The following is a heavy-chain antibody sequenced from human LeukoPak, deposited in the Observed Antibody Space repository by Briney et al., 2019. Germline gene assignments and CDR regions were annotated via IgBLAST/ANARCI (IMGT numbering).Heavy chain of an antibody. CDR3: ARNEFRSYGLVHY. Sequence: SQTLSLTCTVSGDSMGNDYWSWIRQSAGKGLEWIGRISTSGSTDYNPSLRSRVTMSVDTSRNQFSLTLTSMTAADTAVYYCARNEFRSYGLVHYWGQGTLVTVSS. D-gene: IGHD6-6*01. J-gene: IGHJ4*02. CDR1: GDSMGNDY. CDR2: ISTSGST. V-gene: IGHV4-4*07.